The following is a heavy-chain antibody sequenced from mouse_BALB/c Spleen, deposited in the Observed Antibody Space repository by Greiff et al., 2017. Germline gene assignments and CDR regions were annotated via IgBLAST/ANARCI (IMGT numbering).Heavy chain of an antibody. Sequence: VQLKESGAELVKPGASVKLSCTASGFNIKDTYMHWVKQRPEQGLEWIGRIDPANGNTKYDPKFQGKATITADTSSNTAYLQLSSLTSEDTAVYYCASNDYYFDYWGQGTTLTVSS. CDR2: IDPANGNT. V-gene: IGHV14-3*02. J-gene: IGHJ2*01. CDR1: GFNIKDTY. CDR3: ASNDYYFDY. D-gene: IGHD2-13*01.